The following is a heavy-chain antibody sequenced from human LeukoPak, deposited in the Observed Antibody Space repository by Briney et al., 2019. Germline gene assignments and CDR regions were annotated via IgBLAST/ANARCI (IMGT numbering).Heavy chain of an antibody. V-gene: IGHV1-69*01. CDR2: IIPIFGTA. D-gene: IGHD2-2*01. CDR3: ASRLYCSNTRCRNFPFAY. CDR1: GGTFGSYA. Sequence: ASVKVSCKASGGTFGSYAINWVRQAPGQGLEWMGGIIPIFGTANYAQKFQDRVTITADESTSTAYMELSSLRSEDTAMYYCASRLYCSNTRCRNFPFAYWGQGTLVTVSS. J-gene: IGHJ4*02.